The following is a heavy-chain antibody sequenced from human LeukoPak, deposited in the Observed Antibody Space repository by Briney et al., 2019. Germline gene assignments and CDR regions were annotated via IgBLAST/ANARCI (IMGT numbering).Heavy chain of an antibody. CDR2: ISGSGGST. CDR1: GFTFSSYA. J-gene: IGHJ1*01. D-gene: IGHD3-22*01. CDR3: AKDSGYYDSSGYFPAEYFQH. V-gene: IGHV3-23*01. Sequence: GGSLRLSCAASGFTFSSYAMSWVRQAPGKGLEWVSGISGSGGSTYYADSVKGRFTISRDNSKNTLYLQMNSLRAEDTAVYYCAKDSGYYDSSGYFPAEYFQHWGQGTLVTVSS.